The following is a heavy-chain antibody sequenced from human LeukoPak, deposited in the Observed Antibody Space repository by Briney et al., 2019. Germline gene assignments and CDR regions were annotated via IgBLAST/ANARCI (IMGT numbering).Heavy chain of an antibody. V-gene: IGHV1-18*01. CDR3: ARDYYDSSGYYRRDY. CDR1: GYTFTSYG. CDR2: ISAYNGNT. Sequence: GASVKVSCKASGYTFTSYGISWVRQAPGQGLEWMGWISAYNGNTNYAQKLQGRVTMTTDTSTSTAYMELRSLRSDDTAVYYCARDYYDSSGYYRRDYWGQGTLVTVSS. D-gene: IGHD3-22*01. J-gene: IGHJ4*02.